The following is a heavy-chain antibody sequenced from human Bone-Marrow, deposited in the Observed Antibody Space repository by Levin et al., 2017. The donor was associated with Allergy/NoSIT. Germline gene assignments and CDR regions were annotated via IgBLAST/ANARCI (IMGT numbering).Heavy chain of an antibody. CDR3: AICTSCYFLRHKTGYDY. CDR2: ISAYNGNT. D-gene: IGHD2-2*01. J-gene: IGHJ4*02. CDR1: GYTFTSYG. V-gene: IGHV1-18*01. Sequence: GASVKVSCKASGYTFTSYGISWVRQAPGQGLEWMGWISAYNGNTNYAQKLQGRVTMTTDTSTSTAYMELRSLRSDDTAVYYCAICTSCYFLRHKTGYDYWGQGTLVTVSS.